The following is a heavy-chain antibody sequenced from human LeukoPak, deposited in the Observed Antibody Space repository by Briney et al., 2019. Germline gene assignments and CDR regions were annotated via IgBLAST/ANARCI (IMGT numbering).Heavy chain of an antibody. Sequence: ASVKVSCKASGYSFTTYAMNWVRQAPGQGLEWMGWINPNSGGTNYAQKFQGRVTMTRDTSISTAYMELSRLRSDDTAVYYCARGSARYYYDSSGYYTDAFGIWGQGTMVTVSS. J-gene: IGHJ3*02. D-gene: IGHD3-22*01. CDR3: ARGSARYYYDSSGYYTDAFGI. V-gene: IGHV1-2*02. CDR1: GYSFTTYA. CDR2: INPNSGGT.